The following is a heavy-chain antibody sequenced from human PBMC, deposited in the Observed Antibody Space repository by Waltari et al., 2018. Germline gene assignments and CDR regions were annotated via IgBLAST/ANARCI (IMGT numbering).Heavy chain of an antibody. Sequence: QVQLVESGGGVVQPGRSLRLSCAASGFTFSSYAMHWVRQAPGKGLEWVAVISYDGSNKYYADSVKGRFTISRDNSKNTLYLQMNSLRAEDTAVYYCARVRADIDYWGQGTLVTVSS. CDR3: ARVRADIDY. J-gene: IGHJ4*02. CDR2: ISYDGSNK. D-gene: IGHD6-13*01. CDR1: GFTFSSYA. V-gene: IGHV3-30*01.